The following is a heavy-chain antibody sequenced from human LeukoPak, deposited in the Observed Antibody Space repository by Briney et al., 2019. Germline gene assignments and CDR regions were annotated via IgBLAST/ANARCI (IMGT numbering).Heavy chain of an antibody. Sequence: PGGSLRLSCAASGFTFSNAWMSWVRQAPGKGLEGVGRIKSKTDGGTTDYAAPVKGRFTISRDDSKNPLYLQMNSLKADDTAVYYCTTTVVVPPGRNPPHAFDIWGQGTMVTVSS. CDR3: TTTVVVPPGRNPPHAFDI. CDR1: GFTFSNAW. J-gene: IGHJ3*02. V-gene: IGHV3-15*01. D-gene: IGHD2-21*01. CDR2: IKSKTDGGTT.